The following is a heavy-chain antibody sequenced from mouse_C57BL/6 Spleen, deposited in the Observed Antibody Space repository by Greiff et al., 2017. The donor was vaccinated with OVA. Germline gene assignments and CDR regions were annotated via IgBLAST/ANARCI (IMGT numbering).Heavy chain of an antibody. Sequence: EVQLQQSGPELVKPGASVKIPCKASGYTFTDYNMDWVKQSHGKSLEWIGDINPNNGGTIYNQKFKGKATLTVDKSSSTAYMELRSLTSEDTAVYYCAITTVVATDDWYFDVWGTGTTVTVSS. V-gene: IGHV1-18*01. CDR3: AITTVVATDDWYFDV. CDR1: GYTFTDYN. D-gene: IGHD1-1*01. CDR2: INPNNGGT. J-gene: IGHJ1*03.